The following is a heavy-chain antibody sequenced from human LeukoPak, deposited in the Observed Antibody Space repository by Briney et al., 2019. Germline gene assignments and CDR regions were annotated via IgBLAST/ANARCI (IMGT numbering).Heavy chain of an antibody. Sequence: PGGSLRLSCAASGFTFSDYYMSWIRQAPGKGLEWVSYISSSGSTIYYADSVKGRFTISRDNAKNSLYLQMNSLRAEDTAVYYCASGRRFGELPVDYWGQGTLVTVSS. D-gene: IGHD3-10*01. J-gene: IGHJ4*02. CDR1: GFTFSDYY. CDR3: ASGRRFGELPVDY. CDR2: ISSSGSTI. V-gene: IGHV3-11*01.